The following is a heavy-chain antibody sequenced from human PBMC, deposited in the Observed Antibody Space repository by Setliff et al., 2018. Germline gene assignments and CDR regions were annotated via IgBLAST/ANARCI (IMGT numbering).Heavy chain of an antibody. CDR2: IYTGGNT. D-gene: IGHD2-2*01. Sequence: GGSLRLSCAGSGLTVSGNYMNWVRQAPGKGLEWVSLIYTGGNTKYADSVKGRFSISTDNSKNTVYLQMHTLRAEDTAVYYCARVAMGASCSGTSCQKYRFDYWGQGTLVTVSS. CDR1: GLTVSGNY. V-gene: IGHV3-53*01. J-gene: IGHJ4*02. CDR3: ARVAMGASCSGTSCQKYRFDY.